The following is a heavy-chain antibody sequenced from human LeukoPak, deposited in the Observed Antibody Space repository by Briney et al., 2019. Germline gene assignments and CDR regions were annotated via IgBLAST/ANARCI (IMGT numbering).Heavy chain of an antibody. CDR3: ARDRGYVPDS. CDR1: GFTFSSYL. V-gene: IGHV3-74*01. J-gene: IGHJ4*02. Sequence: GGSLRLSCAASGFTFSSYLMHWVRQAPGKGLVWVSHINSDESSTSYADSVKGRFTISRDNAKNTLYLQMNSLRAEDTAVYYCARDRGYVPDSWGQGTLVTVSS. D-gene: IGHD5-12*01. CDR2: INSDESST.